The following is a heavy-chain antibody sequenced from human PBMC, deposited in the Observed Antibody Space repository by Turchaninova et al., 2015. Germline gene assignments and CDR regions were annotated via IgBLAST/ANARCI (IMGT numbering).Heavy chain of an antibody. CDR1: GGSISRGGYS. CDR3: ARKTTDDDSFDI. V-gene: IGHV4-30-2*01. CDR2: MYQRGST. Sequence: QLQLQESGSGLVKPSQTLSLTCAVSGGSISRGGYSWSWIRQPPGKGLEWLGYMYQRGSTSSNPSLQSRVTISGDRSKNQFSLEVSAVTAADTAIYYCARKTTDDDSFDIWGQGTLVTVSS. J-gene: IGHJ3*02. D-gene: IGHD4-17*01.